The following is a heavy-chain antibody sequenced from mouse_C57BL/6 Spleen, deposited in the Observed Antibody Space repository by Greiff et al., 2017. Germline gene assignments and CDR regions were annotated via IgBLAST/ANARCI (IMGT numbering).Heavy chain of an antibody. CDR3: ARCLDGYYVDYAMDY. CDR2: IDPSDSYT. Sequence: VQLQQPGAELVMPGASVKLSCKASGYTFTSYWMHWVKQRPGQGLEWIGEIDPSDSYTNYNQKFKGKSTLTVDKSSSTAYMQLSSLTSEDSAVYYCARCLDGYYVDYAMDYWGQGTSVTVSS. D-gene: IGHD2-3*01. CDR1: GYTFTSYW. V-gene: IGHV1-69*01. J-gene: IGHJ4*01.